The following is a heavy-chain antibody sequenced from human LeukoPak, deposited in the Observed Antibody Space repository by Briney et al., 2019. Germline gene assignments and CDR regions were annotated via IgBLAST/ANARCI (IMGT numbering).Heavy chain of an antibody. CDR2: ISGSGGST. CDR3: AKALLYNYFDY. CDR1: GFTFSSYA. V-gene: IGHV3-23*01. D-gene: IGHD2-2*02. J-gene: IGHJ4*02. Sequence: GGSLRLSCAATGFTFSSYAMSWVRQAPGKGLEWVSAISGSGGSTYYADSVKGRFTISRDNSKNALYLQMNSLRAEDTAVYYCAKALLYNYFDYWGQGTLVTVSS.